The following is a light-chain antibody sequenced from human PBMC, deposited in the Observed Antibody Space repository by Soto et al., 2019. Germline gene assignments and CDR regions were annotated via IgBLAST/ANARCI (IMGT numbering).Light chain of an antibody. CDR3: QQYNSYSRT. CDR1: QSISSW. V-gene: IGKV1-5*03. J-gene: IGKJ1*01. Sequence: DSQLTQAAATLSAYVGDRVTITCRASQSISSWLARYQQKPGKAPKLLIYKASSLESGVPSRFSGSGSGTEFTLTISSLQPDDFATYYCQQYNSYSRTFGQGTKV. CDR2: KAS.